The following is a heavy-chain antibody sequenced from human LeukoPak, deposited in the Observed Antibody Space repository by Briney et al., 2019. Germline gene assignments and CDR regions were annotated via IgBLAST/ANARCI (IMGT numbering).Heavy chain of an antibody. V-gene: IGHV4-4*07. D-gene: IGHD6-13*01. CDR3: ARSDIIYYFPRAAVPNWYFDL. Sequence: SETLSHTCTVSGGSISSYYWSWIRQPAGKGLEWIGRIYTSGSTNYNPSLKSRVTMSVDTSKNQFSLKLSSVTAADTAVYYCARSDIIYYFPRAAVPNWYFDLWGRGTLVTVSS. CDR1: GGSISSYY. CDR2: IYTSGST. J-gene: IGHJ2*01.